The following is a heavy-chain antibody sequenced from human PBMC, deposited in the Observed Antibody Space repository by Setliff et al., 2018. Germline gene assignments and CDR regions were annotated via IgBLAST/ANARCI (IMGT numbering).Heavy chain of an antibody. CDR1: GFTFSIYW. CDR3: AGDPPRSDWRLDS. CDR2: IWDDGVKK. Sequence: PGGSLRLSCAASGFTFSIYWMHWVRQVPGEGLEWVAVIWDDGVKKYYADSVKGRFTISRDNSKNTVYLEMNNLRADDTAVYYCAGDPPRSDWRLDSWGQGTLVTVSS. J-gene: IGHJ4*02. D-gene: IGHD1-26*01. V-gene: IGHV3-33*08.